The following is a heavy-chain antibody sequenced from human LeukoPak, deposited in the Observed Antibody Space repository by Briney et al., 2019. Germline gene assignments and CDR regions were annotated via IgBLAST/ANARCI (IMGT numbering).Heavy chain of an antibody. Sequence: GGSLRLSCAASGFTFSSYAMHWVRQAPGKGLEYVSAISSNGGSTYYANSVKGRFTISRDNSKNTLYLQMGSLGAEDMAVYYCARDRCSGGSCQYYFDYWGQGTLVTVSS. D-gene: IGHD2-15*01. CDR3: ARDRCSGGSCQYYFDY. CDR2: ISSNGGST. CDR1: GFTFSSYA. J-gene: IGHJ4*02. V-gene: IGHV3-64*01.